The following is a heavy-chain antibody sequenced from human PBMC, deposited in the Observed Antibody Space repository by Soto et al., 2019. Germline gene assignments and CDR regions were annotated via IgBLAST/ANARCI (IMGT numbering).Heavy chain of an antibody. Sequence: SETLSLTCTVSGGSTSSSSYQWVWIRQPPGKGLEWIGNVYYNGNTYYNPSLKSRLTISVDTSNNQFSLKLSSVTAADTAVYYCARVPDYWGQGTLVT. CDR1: GGSTSSSSYQ. CDR3: ARVPDY. V-gene: IGHV4-39*07. CDR2: VYYNGNT. J-gene: IGHJ4*02.